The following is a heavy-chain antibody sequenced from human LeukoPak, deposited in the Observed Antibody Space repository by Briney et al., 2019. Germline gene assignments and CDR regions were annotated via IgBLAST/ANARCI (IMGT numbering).Heavy chain of an antibody. J-gene: IGHJ3*02. Sequence: GGSLRLSCAVSGLTFSRYAINWVRQPPGKGLEWVSIISNSGGISVYADSVKGRFTISRDNSKNTLYLQMSSLGAEDTAVYYCAVEGFDIWGHGTMVTVSS. V-gene: IGHV3-23*01. CDR1: GLTFSRYA. CDR3: AVEGFDI. CDR2: ISNSGGIS. D-gene: IGHD1-1*01.